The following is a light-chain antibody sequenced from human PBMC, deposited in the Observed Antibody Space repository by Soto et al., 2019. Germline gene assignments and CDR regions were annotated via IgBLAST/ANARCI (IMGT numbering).Light chain of an antibody. J-gene: IGLJ1*01. V-gene: IGLV2-14*01. CDR3: SPYAHASTYG. CDR1: SSDVGFYNY. CDR2: GVD. Sequence: QSVLTQPASVSGSPGQSVTISCTGTSSDVGFYNYVSWYQQQHPGKAPKLMIYGVDNRPSGVSIRFSGSKSGNTASLTISGLQAEDEADYYCSPYAHASTYGFGTGTKATVL.